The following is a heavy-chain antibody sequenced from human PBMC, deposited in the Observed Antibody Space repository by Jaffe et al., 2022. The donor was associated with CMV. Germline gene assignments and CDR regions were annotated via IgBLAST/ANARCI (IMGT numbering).Heavy chain of an antibody. CDR1: GFTFDDYT. V-gene: IGHV3-43*01. D-gene: IGHD2-15*01. CDR3: AKDIGGKFSVVAYYYYGMDV. J-gene: IGHJ6*02. Sequence: EVQLVESGGVVVQPGGSLRLSCAASGFTFDDYTMHWVRQAPGKGLEWVSLISWDGGSTYYADSVKGRFTISRDNSKNSLYLQMNSLRTEDTALYYCAKDIGGKFSVVAYYYYGMDVWGQGTTVTVSS. CDR2: ISWDGGST.